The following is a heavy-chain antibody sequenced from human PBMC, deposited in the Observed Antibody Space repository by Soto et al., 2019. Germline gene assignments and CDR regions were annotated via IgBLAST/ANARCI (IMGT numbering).Heavy chain of an antibody. CDR1: GFTFSSYW. D-gene: IGHD6-13*01. CDR3: ARGRIAAAGPIDY. Sequence: EVQLVESGGGLVQPGGSLRLSCAASGFTFSSYWMSWVRQAPGKGLEWVANIKQDGSEKYYVDSVKGRFTISRDNAKNTLYLQMNSLRAEDTAGYYCARGRIAAAGPIDYWGQGTLVTVSS. J-gene: IGHJ4*02. V-gene: IGHV3-7*01. CDR2: IKQDGSEK.